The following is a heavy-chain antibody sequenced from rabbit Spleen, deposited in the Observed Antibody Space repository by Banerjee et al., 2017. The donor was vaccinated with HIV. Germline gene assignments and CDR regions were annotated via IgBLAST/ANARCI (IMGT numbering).Heavy chain of an antibody. D-gene: IGHD7-1*01. CDR3: ARFYAGYGDFGFAAM. CDR1: GFSFISGYY. CDR2: IAAGSGGTT. V-gene: IGHV1S40*01. J-gene: IGHJ4*01. Sequence: QSLEESGGDLVKPGTSLTLTCAASGFSFISGYYMCWVRQAPGKGLGWIVCIAAGSGGTTYYANWAKGRFTISKTSSTTVTLQMTSLTAADTATYFCARFYAGYGDFGFAAMWGPGTLVTVS.